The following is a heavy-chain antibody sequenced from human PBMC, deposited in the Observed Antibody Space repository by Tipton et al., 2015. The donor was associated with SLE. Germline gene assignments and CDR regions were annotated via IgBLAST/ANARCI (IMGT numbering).Heavy chain of an antibody. CDR2: ITHTGKR. V-gene: IGHV4-34*01. J-gene: IGHJ4*02. D-gene: IGHD6-13*01. CDR1: GGSFSGYF. Sequence: TLSLTCAVYGGSFSGYFWSWVRQPPGKGLEWMGEITHTGKRNYKSSLKSRVTISVDTSKNQFSLKLSSVTAADTAMYYCARGIAAAGTCDYWGQGTLVTVSS. CDR3: ARGIAAAGTCDY.